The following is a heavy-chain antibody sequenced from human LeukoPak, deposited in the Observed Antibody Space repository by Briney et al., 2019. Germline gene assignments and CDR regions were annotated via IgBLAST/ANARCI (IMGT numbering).Heavy chain of an antibody. CDR2: IYYSGST. J-gene: IGHJ4*02. Sequence: SETLSLTCTVSGGSISSYDWSWIRQPPGKGREWIGYIYYSGSTNYNPSLKSRVTISVDTSKNQFSLKLSSVTAADTAVYYCARAPSRGPNLRIFDYWGQGTLVTVSS. V-gene: IGHV4-59*01. CDR3: ARAPSRGPNLRIFDY. CDR1: GGSISSYD. D-gene: IGHD1-14*01.